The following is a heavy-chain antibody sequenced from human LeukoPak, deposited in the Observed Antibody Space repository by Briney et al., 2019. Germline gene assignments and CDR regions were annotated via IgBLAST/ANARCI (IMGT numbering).Heavy chain of an antibody. D-gene: IGHD4-17*01. CDR2: ISSSSSTI. CDR1: GFTFSSYS. Sequence: PGGSLRLSCAASGFTFSSYSMNWVRQAPGKGLEWVSYISSSSSTIYYADSVKGRFTISRDNAKNSLYLQMNSLRDEDTAVYYCAREQTTVTDGGAFDIWGQGTMVTVSS. CDR3: AREQTTVTDGGAFDI. J-gene: IGHJ3*02. V-gene: IGHV3-48*02.